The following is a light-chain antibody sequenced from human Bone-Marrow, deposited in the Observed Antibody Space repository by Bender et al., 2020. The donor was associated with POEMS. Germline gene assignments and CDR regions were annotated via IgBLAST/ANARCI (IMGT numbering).Light chain of an antibody. CDR1: TLDSQF. J-gene: IGLJ3*02. Sequence: YELTQPPSVSVSPGQTASIPCSGETLDSQFVFWYQLKPGQSPLVVIYEDNKRPSGIPERFSGSKSGTSASLAISGLLSEDEADYYCVSWDDSLNALYWVFGGGTKLTV. V-gene: IGLV3-1*01. CDR3: VSWDDSLNALYWV. CDR2: EDN.